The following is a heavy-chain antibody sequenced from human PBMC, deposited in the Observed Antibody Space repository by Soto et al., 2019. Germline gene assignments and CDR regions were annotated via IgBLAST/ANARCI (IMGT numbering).Heavy chain of an antibody. Sequence: GGTLRLSCAASGFTFSSYAMHWVRQAPGKGLEWVAVISYYGSNKYYADSVKGRFTISRDNSKNTLYLQMNSLRAEDTAVYYCASLYGDYGSSLCDYWGQGTLVTVSS. D-gene: IGHD4-17*01. CDR2: ISYYGSNK. CDR3: ASLYGDYGSSLCDY. J-gene: IGHJ4*02. V-gene: IGHV3-30-3*01. CDR1: GFTFSSYA.